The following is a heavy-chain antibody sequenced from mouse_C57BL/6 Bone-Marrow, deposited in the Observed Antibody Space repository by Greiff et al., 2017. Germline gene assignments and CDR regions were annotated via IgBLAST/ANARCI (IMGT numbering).Heavy chain of an antibody. Sequence: VQLQQPGAELVKPGASVKLSCKASGYTFTSYWMHWVKQRPGQGLEWIGMIHPNSGSTNYNEKFKSKATLTVDNSSSTAYMQLNSLTSEVSAVYYGARSRSCWSPTHFDNGGQGNTLTVSS. V-gene: IGHV1-64*01. CDR1: GYTFTSYW. D-gene: IGHD2-10*01. J-gene: IGHJ2*01. CDR2: IHPNSGST. CDR3: ARSRSCWSPTHFDN.